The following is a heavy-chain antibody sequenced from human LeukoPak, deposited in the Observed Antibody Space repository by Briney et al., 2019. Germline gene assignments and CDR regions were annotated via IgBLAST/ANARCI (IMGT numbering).Heavy chain of an antibody. CDR1: GYTFTSYG. CDR2: ISAYNGNT. CDR3: AREYYYDSSGLYGY. Sequence: ASVTVSCKASGYTFTSYGISWVRQAPGQGLEWMGWISAYNGNTNYAQKLQGRVTMTTDTSTSTAYMELRSLRSDDTAVYYCAREYYYDSSGLYGYWGQGTLVTVSS. D-gene: IGHD3-22*01. J-gene: IGHJ4*02. V-gene: IGHV1-18*01.